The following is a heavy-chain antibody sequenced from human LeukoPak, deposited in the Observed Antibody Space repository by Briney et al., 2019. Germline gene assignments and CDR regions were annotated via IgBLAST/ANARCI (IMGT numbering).Heavy chain of an antibody. V-gene: IGHV3-30*18. Sequence: GGSLRLSCAASGFTFSSYGMHWVRQAPGKGLEWVALISFDGSSQYYADSVKGRFTISRDNSKNTLYLQMNSLRAEDTAVYYCAKPPEVGATVGYFDYWGQGTLVTVST. J-gene: IGHJ4*02. CDR2: ISFDGSSQ. CDR3: AKPPEVGATVGYFDY. D-gene: IGHD1-26*01. CDR1: GFTFSSYG.